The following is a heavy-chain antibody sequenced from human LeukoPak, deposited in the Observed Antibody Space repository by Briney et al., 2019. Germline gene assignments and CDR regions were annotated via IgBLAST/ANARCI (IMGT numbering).Heavy chain of an antibody. J-gene: IGHJ6*03. D-gene: IGHD3-10*01. V-gene: IGHV3-23*01. CDR3: AKNPPTADYYGSGSYYYYYYYYVDV. CDR1: GFTFSSSA. CDR2: ISGSGGST. Sequence: GGSLRLSCAASGFTFSSSAMSWVRQAPGKGLEWVSAISGSGGSTYYADSVKGRFTISRDNSKNTLYLQMNSLRAEDTAVYYCAKNPPTADYYGSGSYYYYYYYYVDVWGKGTTVTVSS.